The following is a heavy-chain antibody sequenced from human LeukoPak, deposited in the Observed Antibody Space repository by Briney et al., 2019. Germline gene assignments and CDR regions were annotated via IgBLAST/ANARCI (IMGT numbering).Heavy chain of an antibody. Sequence: GGSLRLSCAASGFTFSSFWMNWLRQAPGKGLEWVANIKQDGSEKYYADSVKGRFTISRDNAKNSLFLQMNSLRAEDTALYYCAREGDISVITYAYWGEGTLVTVSS. CDR3: AREGDISVITYAY. CDR2: IKQDGSEK. J-gene: IGHJ4*02. V-gene: IGHV3-7*01. D-gene: IGHD5-12*01. CDR1: GFTFSSFW.